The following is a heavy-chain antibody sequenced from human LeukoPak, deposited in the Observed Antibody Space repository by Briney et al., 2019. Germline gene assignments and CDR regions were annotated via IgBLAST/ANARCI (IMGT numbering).Heavy chain of an antibody. V-gene: IGHV1-2*02. D-gene: IGHD6-19*01. CDR1: GYTFTGYY. Sequence: ASVKVSCKASGYTFTGYYMHWVRQAPGQGLEWMGWINPNSGGTNYAQKFQGRVTMTRHTSISTASMELSRQRSDDTHVYYCAGNSVFVRRGGGPVAYFDYWGQGTLVTVSS. CDR3: AGNSVFVRRGGGPVAYFDY. CDR2: INPNSGGT. J-gene: IGHJ4*02.